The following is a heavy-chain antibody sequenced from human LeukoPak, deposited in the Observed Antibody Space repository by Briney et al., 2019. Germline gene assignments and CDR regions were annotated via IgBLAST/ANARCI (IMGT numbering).Heavy chain of an antibody. CDR1: GYTFTSYY. V-gene: IGHV1-69*06. Sequence: PGASVKVSCKASGYTFTSYYMHWVRQAPGQGLEWMGGIIPIFGTANYAQKFQGRVTITADKSTSTAYMELSSLRSEDTAVYYCARDLEVDSGYDQANYYYYYMDVWGKGTTVTVSS. CDR2: IIPIFGTA. J-gene: IGHJ6*03. CDR3: ARDLEVDSGYDQANYYYYYMDV. D-gene: IGHD5-12*01.